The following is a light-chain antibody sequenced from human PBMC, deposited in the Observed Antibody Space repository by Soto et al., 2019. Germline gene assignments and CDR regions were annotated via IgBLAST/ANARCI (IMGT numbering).Light chain of an antibody. CDR3: RSYAGSNNFD. CDR2: EVS. V-gene: IGLV2-8*01. Sequence: QSALTQPPSASGSPGQSVTISCTGTSSDVGGYNYVSWYQQHPGKAPKLMMYEVSKRPSGVPDRFSGSKSGNTASLTVSGLQADYEADYYCRSYAGSNNFDFGTGTKVTVL. CDR1: SSDVGGYNY. J-gene: IGLJ1*01.